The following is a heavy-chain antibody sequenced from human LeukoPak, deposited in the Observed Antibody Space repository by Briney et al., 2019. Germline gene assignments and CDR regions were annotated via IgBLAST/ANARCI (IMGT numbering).Heavy chain of an antibody. Sequence: GGSLRLSCAASGFTFSSYAMHWVRQAPGKGLEWVAVISYDGSNKYYADSVKGRFTISRDNSKNTLYLQMNSLRSEDTAVFYCAKTIRGDDWGQGTLVLVSS. CDR3: AKTIRGDD. CDR2: ISYDGSNK. V-gene: IGHV3-30-3*02. J-gene: IGHJ4*02. D-gene: IGHD3-10*01. CDR1: GFTFSSYA.